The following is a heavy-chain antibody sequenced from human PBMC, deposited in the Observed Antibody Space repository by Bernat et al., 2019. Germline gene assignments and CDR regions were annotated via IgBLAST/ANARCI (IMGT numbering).Heavy chain of an antibody. CDR1: GFSLSSTAVG. D-gene: IGHD6-19*01. Sequence: QITLKESGPTLVKPTQTLTLTCTFSGFSLSSTAVGVGWIRQPPGKPLEWLALIYWNDDNKYSPSLKNRLSITKDTSGNQVVLTLTNLDPVDTATYFCAHGSGWLFDHWGPGTLVTVSS. CDR2: IYWNDDN. CDR3: AHGSGWLFDH. J-gene: IGHJ4*02. V-gene: IGHV2-5*01.